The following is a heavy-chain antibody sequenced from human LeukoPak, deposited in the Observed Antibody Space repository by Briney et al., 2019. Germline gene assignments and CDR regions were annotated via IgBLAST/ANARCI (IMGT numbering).Heavy chain of an antibody. Sequence: PGGSLRLSCAASGFTFSSYAMSWVRQAPGKGLEWVSAISGSGGSTYYADSVKGRFTISRDNSKSTLYLQMNSLTAEDTAVYYCAKDLGIVVTIVDYWGQGTLVTVSS. V-gene: IGHV3-23*01. CDR1: GFTFSSYA. CDR2: ISGSGGST. D-gene: IGHD5-12*01. J-gene: IGHJ4*02. CDR3: AKDLGIVVTIVDY.